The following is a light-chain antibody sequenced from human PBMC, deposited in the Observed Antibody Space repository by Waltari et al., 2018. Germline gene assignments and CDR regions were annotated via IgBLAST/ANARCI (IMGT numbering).Light chain of an antibody. Sequence: QSALTQPASVSGSPGQSITISCTGTSSDVGGYNYVSWYQQHPGKAPKLMIFDVSKRPSGVSNRFSGSKSGSTASLTISGLQAEYEADFYCNSYTSSSTWVFGGGTKLTVL. V-gene: IGLV2-14*01. CDR3: NSYTSSSTWV. CDR2: DVS. J-gene: IGLJ3*02. CDR1: SSDVGGYNY.